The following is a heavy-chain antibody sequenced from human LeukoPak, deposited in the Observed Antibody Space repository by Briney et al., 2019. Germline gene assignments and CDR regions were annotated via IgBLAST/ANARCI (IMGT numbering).Heavy chain of an antibody. Sequence: PAGSLRLSCAASGFTVITNDMTWVRKAPGKGLEWVSVLYSDANTKYADSVQGRFTISRDNSKNTLYLEMNSLSPDDTAVYYCARGVEPLAANTLAYWGQGALVTVSS. J-gene: IGHJ4*02. CDR3: ARGVEPLAANTLAY. D-gene: IGHD1-14*01. CDR1: GFTVITND. V-gene: IGHV3-53*01. CDR2: LYSDANT.